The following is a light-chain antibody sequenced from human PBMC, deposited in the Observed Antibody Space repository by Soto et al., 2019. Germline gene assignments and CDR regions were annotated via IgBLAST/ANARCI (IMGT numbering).Light chain of an antibody. J-gene: IGKJ1*01. CDR2: DVS. V-gene: IGKV1-5*01. CDR3: QQYNTFWT. CDR1: QTISSW. Sequence: DIQMTQYPSTLSAFVGDRVTITCRASQTISSWLAWYQQKPGKAPKLLIYDVSSLKSGVPSRFSGSGSGTEFTLTISSLQPDDFATYYCQQYNTFWTFGQGTKVDIK.